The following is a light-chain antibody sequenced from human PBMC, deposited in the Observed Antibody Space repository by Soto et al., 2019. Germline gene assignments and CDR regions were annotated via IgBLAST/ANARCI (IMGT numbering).Light chain of an antibody. J-gene: IGKJ5*01. Sequence: EIVLAQSPGTLSLSPGDRATLSCRDSQSVSTSSLGWYQQKPGHAPRLLIYGASSRATGIPDRFSGSGSGTDFTLTINRLEPEDFAVYYCQQYGVSPITFGQGTRLEIK. CDR3: QQYGVSPIT. CDR1: QSVSTSS. CDR2: GAS. V-gene: IGKV3-20*01.